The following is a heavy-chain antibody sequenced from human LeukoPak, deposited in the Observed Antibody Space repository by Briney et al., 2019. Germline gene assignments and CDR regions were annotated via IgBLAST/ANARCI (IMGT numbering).Heavy chain of an antibody. J-gene: IGHJ2*01. Sequence: SETLSLTCTVSGGSISSYVWSWIRQPPGKGLEWIGYIYYTGSTNYNPSLKSRVTISVDTSKNQFSLKLTSVTAADTAVYHCARDSSGYVNWYFDLWGRGTLVTVSS. D-gene: IGHD3-22*01. CDR1: GGSISSYV. CDR3: ARDSSGYVNWYFDL. V-gene: IGHV4-59*01. CDR2: IYYTGST.